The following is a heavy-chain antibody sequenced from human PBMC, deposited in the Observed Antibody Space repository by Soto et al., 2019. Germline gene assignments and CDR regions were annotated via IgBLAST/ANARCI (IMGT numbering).Heavy chain of an antibody. D-gene: IGHD1-26*01. CDR1: GVSFSGYY. V-gene: IGHV4-34*01. J-gene: IGHJ4*02. CDR2: INHSGST. CDR3: ARATINSLYDF. Sequence: SETLSLTCAVYGVSFSGYYWTWILQSPGTGLEWIGEINHSGSTNYNPSLKSRVTISVDTSKNQFSLKLTSVTAADTAVYYCARATINSLYDFRAQGTLGIVSS.